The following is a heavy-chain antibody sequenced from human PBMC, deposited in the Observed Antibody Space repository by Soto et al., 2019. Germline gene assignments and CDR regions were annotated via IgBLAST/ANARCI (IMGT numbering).Heavy chain of an antibody. J-gene: IGHJ3*02. Sequence: SETLSLKCTVSGGCIRSGDYYWSWIRQPPGKGLEWIGYIYYSGSTYYNPSLKSRVTISVDTSKNQFSLKLSSVTAADTAVYYCARTLEEAFDIWGQGTMVTVSS. V-gene: IGHV4-30-4*01. CDR2: IYYSGST. D-gene: IGHD1-1*01. CDR3: ARTLEEAFDI. CDR1: GGCIRSGDYY.